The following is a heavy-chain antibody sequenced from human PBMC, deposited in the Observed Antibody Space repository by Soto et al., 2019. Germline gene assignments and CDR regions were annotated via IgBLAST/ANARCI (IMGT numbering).Heavy chain of an antibody. J-gene: IGHJ6*03. Sequence: ASVKVSCKASGYTFTSYDINWVRQATGQGLEWMGWMNPNSGNTGYAQKFQGRVTMTRNTSISTAYMELSSLRSEDTAVYYCARGGFHSSSWYYYYYMDVWGKGTTVTVSS. CDR2: MNPNSGNT. D-gene: IGHD6-13*01. V-gene: IGHV1-8*01. CDR3: ARGGFHSSSWYYYYYMDV. CDR1: GYTFTSYD.